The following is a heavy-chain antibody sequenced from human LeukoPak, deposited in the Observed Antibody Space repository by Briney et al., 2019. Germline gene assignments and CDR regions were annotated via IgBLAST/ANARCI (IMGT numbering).Heavy chain of an antibody. J-gene: IGHJ4*02. Sequence: SETPSLTCTVSGGPIRSYYWTWIRQPPGKGLEWIGHIYYTGSTTYNPSLKSRVTISVDTSKNQFSLKLTSVTAADTAVYYCARGPAAGIDTGHYDYWGQGTLVTVSS. CDR3: ARGPAAGIDTGHYDY. CDR2: IYYTGST. V-gene: IGHV4-59*01. CDR1: GGPIRSYY. D-gene: IGHD6-13*01.